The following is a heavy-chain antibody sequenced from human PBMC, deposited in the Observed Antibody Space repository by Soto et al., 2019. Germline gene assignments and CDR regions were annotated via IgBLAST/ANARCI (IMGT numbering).Heavy chain of an antibody. D-gene: IGHD3-22*01. Sequence: ASVKVSCKASGGTFSSYAISWVRQAPGQGLEWMGGIIPIFGTANYAQKFQGRVTITADESTSTAYMELSSLRSEDTAVYYCARELHYYDSGNYYYYGMDVWGQGTTVTVSS. CDR2: IIPIFGTA. J-gene: IGHJ6*02. CDR3: ARELHYYDSGNYYYYGMDV. CDR1: GGTFSSYA. V-gene: IGHV1-69*13.